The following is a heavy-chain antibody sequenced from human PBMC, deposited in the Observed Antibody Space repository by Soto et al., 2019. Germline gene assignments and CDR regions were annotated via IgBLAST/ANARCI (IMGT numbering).Heavy chain of an antibody. Sequence: QVQLQESGPGLVKPSGTLSLTCAVSGGSISSSNWWSWVRQPPGNGLEWIGEIYHSGSTHYNQSRKSRVTISEDKSKNHFSLKLSSVTAADTAVYYCARVDSSSWYAYTDYWGQGTLVTVSS. CDR3: ARVDSSSWYAYTDY. D-gene: IGHD6-13*01. CDR2: IYHSGST. J-gene: IGHJ4*02. V-gene: IGHV4-4*02. CDR1: GGSISSSNW.